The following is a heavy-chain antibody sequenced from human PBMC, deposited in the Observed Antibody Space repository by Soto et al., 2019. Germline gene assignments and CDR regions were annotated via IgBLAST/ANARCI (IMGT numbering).Heavy chain of an antibody. V-gene: IGHV3-53*05. Sequence: GGCRRLTCAVCGVRFGFHYMTLVRPAQGKGRDWVSTIDNGGTTFYADSVKGRFTISRDNSKNTLYLQMNSLRAEDTAVYYCARGPGIAAAGDIYYYYGMDVWGQGNTVSVS. J-gene: IGHJ6*02. CDR2: IDNGGTT. CDR3: ARGPGIAAAGDIYYYYGMDV. CDR1: GVRFGFHY. D-gene: IGHD6-25*01.